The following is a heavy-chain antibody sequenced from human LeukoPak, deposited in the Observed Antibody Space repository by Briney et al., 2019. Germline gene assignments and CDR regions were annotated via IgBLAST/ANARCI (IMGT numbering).Heavy chain of an antibody. CDR3: VRDFRFLEDY. V-gene: IGHV3-21*01. D-gene: IGHD3-3*01. Sequence: GGSLRLSCVASGFTFNTHSMNWVRQAPGKGLEWISSISSSSSYTYYADLVKGRFTISRDNDNNSLFLRMNGLRAEDSAVYYCVRDFRFLEDYWGQGTLVTVSS. CDR1: GFTFNTHS. CDR2: ISSSSSYT. J-gene: IGHJ4*02.